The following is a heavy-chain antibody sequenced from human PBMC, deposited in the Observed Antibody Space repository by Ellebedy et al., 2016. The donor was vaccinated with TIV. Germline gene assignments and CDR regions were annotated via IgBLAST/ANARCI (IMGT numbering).Heavy chain of an antibody. V-gene: IGHV3-30*02. J-gene: IGHJ4*02. CDR1: GFTFSSYG. CDR3: AKAFPSGHNFNWYEIDY. Sequence: PGGSLRLSCAASGFTFSSYGMHWVRQAPGKGLEWVTYIRYDETNKFYAESVRGRFTISRDNSKNTLFLQMNSLRAEDTAVYYCAKAFPSGHNFNWYEIDYWGQGTLVTVSS. D-gene: IGHD1-1*01. CDR2: IRYDETNK.